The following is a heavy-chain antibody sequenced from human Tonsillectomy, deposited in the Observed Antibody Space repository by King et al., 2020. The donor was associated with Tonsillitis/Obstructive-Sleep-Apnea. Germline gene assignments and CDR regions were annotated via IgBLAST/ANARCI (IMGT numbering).Heavy chain of an antibody. CDR3: ARAFYDSSGYYYSYFDY. D-gene: IGHD3-22*01. J-gene: IGHJ4*02. Sequence: VQLVESGAEVKKPGSSVKVSCKASGGTFSSYSMNWVRQAPGQGLEWMGGIIPIFGTAKYAQKFQGRVTITADESTSTAHMELSSLRSEDMAVYYCARAFYDSSGYYYSYFDYWGQGTLVTVSS. CDR2: IIPIFGTA. V-gene: IGHV1-69*01. CDR1: GGTFSSYS.